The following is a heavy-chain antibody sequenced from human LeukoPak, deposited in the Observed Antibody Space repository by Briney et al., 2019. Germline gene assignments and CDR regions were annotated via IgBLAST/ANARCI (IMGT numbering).Heavy chain of an antibody. D-gene: IGHD3-16*02. CDR3: ARGRYDYIWGSYRPYDY. Sequence: SETLSLTCTVSGGSISSYYWSWIRQPPGKGLEWIGYIYYSGSTNYNPSLKSRVTISVDTSKSQFSLKLSSVTAADTAVYYCARGRYDYIWGSYRPYDYWGQGTLVTVSS. CDR2: IYYSGST. V-gene: IGHV4-59*01. CDR1: GGSISSYY. J-gene: IGHJ4*02.